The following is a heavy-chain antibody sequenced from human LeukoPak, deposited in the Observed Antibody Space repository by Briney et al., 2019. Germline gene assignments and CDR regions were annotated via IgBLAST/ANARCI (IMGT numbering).Heavy chain of an antibody. D-gene: IGHD3-10*01. CDR2: ISWEGGTT. V-gene: IGHV3-43*01. Sequence: PGGSLRLSCAASGFTFDDYAMHWVRQAPGKGLEWVSLISWEGGTTYYADSVRGRFTISRDNSKNSLYLQMDSLRTEDTAFYYCTRDSDYGSATNYFDHWGQGTLVSVSS. J-gene: IGHJ4*02. CDR1: GFTFDDYA. CDR3: TRDSDYGSATNYFDH.